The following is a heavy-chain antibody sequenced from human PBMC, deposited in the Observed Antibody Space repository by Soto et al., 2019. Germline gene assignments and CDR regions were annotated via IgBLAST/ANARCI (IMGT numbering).Heavy chain of an antibody. CDR2: IITIFGTA. D-gene: IGHD3-22*01. V-gene: IGHV1-69*01. Sequence: QVQLVQSGAEVKKPGSSVKVSCKASGGTFSSYAISCVRQAPGQGLEWMGGIITIFGTANYAQKFQGRVTITADESTSTAYMELSSLRSEDTAVYYCARAVETYYYDSSGYYGYYYYGMDVWGQGTTVTVSS. CDR1: GGTFSSYA. CDR3: ARAVETYYYDSSGYYGYYYYGMDV. J-gene: IGHJ6*02.